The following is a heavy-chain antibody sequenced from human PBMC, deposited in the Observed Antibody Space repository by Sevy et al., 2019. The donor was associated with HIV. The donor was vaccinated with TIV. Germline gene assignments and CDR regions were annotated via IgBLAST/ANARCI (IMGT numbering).Heavy chain of an antibody. CDR1: GYTLIKLP. CDR3: ATLECWSDYPLYGTDV. D-gene: IGHD3-3*01. J-gene: IGHJ6*02. CDR2: FDPEDGET. V-gene: IGHV1-24*01. Sequence: ASVKVSCKVSGYTLIKLPMHWVRQAPGKGLEWMGGFDPEDGETIYAQKFQGRVTMTEDTSTDTAYMELSSLRSDDTAVYYCATLECWSDYPLYGTDVWGQGTTVTVSS.